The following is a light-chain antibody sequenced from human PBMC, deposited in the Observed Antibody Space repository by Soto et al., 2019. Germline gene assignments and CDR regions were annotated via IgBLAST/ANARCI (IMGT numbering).Light chain of an antibody. CDR1: QSVLYSPNNKNY. CDR2: WAS. J-gene: IGKJ2*01. CDR3: FQCVLTPYT. Sequence: DIVMTQSPDSLAVSLGERATINCKSSQSVLYSPNNKNYLAWYQQKPGQPPKLLTYWASTRESGVPGRFSGSGSASDFTLTFRSLQAEDGGVYFCFQCVLTPYTFGQGIKLEIK. V-gene: IGKV4-1*01.